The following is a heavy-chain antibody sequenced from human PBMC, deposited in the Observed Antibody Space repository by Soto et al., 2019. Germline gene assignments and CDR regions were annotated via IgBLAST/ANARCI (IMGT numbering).Heavy chain of an antibody. D-gene: IGHD2-21*02. CDR1: GGPLSSFY. V-gene: IGHV4-59*01. CDR2: SYYTGST. CDR3: AVTRGGAHPHDI. Sequence: SETLSLTCNSSGGPLSSFYYSWIRQAPGKGLEWIGHSYYTGSTNYNPSLKSRVTMSVDTSKNQFSLKLTSVTAADTAVYFCAVTRGGAHPHDIWGQGTMVTVSS. J-gene: IGHJ3*02.